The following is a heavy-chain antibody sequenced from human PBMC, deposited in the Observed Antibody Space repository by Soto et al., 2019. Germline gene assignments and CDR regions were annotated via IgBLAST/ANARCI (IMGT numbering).Heavy chain of an antibody. Sequence: QVQLVQSGAEVKKPGASVKVSYKASGYTFTSYDINWVRQATGQGLEWMGWMNPNSGNTGYAQKFQGRVNMTRNTSISTAYMELSSLRSEETAVYYCARGLGYCSSTSCYSGDWFDPWGQGTLVTVSS. CDR2: MNPNSGNT. CDR1: GYTFTSYD. V-gene: IGHV1-8*01. J-gene: IGHJ5*02. D-gene: IGHD2-2*01. CDR3: ARGLGYCSSTSCYSGDWFDP.